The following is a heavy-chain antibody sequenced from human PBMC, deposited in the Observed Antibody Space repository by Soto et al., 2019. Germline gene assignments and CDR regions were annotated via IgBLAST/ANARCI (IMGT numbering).Heavy chain of an antibody. CDR3: ERVAIMGVVNSHVFFFDL. J-gene: IGHJ4*02. Sequence: PGGSLRLSCSASGFHFKIYGMTLVRQSPGKGLEWISDISTLGTTIHYADSVRDRFTISRDNPTNTVYLHMTSLREEDTAVYYCERVAIMGVVNSHVFFFDLWGQGTLMTVSS. CDR1: GFHFKIYG. D-gene: IGHD2-15*01. V-gene: IGHV3-48*03. CDR2: ISTLGTTI.